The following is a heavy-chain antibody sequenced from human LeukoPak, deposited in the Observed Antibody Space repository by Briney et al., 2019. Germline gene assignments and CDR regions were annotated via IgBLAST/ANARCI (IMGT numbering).Heavy chain of an antibody. Sequence: GGSLRLSCAASGFTFSSYGMHWVRQAPGKGLEWVAVISYDGSNKYYADSVKGRFTISRANSKNTLYLQMNSLRAEDTAVYYCAKGPGDSTYWGQGTLVTVSS. CDR2: ISYDGSNK. D-gene: IGHD4-17*01. CDR3: AKGPGDSTY. V-gene: IGHV3-30*18. CDR1: GFTFSSYG. J-gene: IGHJ4*02.